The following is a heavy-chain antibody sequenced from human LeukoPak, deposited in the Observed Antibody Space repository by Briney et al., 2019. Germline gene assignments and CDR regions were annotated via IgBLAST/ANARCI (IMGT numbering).Heavy chain of an antibody. J-gene: IGHJ5*02. CDR3: ARAGNYYDSSGYFAHGWFDP. D-gene: IGHD3-22*01. CDR1: GGTFSSYT. V-gene: IGHV1-69*02. CDR2: IIPILGIA. Sequence: GASVKVSCKASGGTFSSYTISWVRQAPGQGLEWMGRIIPILGIANYAQKFQGRVTITADKSTSTAYMELSSLRSEDTAVYYCARAGNYYDSSGYFAHGWFDPWGQGTPVTVSS.